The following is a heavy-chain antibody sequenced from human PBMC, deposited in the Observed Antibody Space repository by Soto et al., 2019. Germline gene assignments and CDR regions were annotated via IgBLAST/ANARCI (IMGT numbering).Heavy chain of an antibody. V-gene: IGHV6-1*01. J-gene: IGHJ4*02. Sequence: PSQTLSLTCAISGDSVSSNVAAWTWIRQSPSRGLEWLGRTFYRSNWNYNYAVSVTGRMTINPDTSRNQFSLQLNSVTPEDTAVYYCARDRGYGGNYVFDFWGLRTLVTVSS. CDR2: TFYRSNWNY. CDR3: ARDRGYGGNYVFDF. D-gene: IGHD4-4*01. CDR1: GDSVSSNVAA.